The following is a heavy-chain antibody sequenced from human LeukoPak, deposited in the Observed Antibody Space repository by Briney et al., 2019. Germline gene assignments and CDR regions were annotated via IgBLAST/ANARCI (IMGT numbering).Heavy chain of an antibody. Sequence: SETLSLTCTVSGYSISSGYYWGWIRQPPGKGLEWIGSIYTSGSTNYNPSLKSRVTMSVDTSKNQFSLKLSSVTAADTAVYYCAREWDIVVVPASRYYYYMDVWGKGTTVTISS. CDR1: GYSISSGYY. J-gene: IGHJ6*03. D-gene: IGHD2-2*01. CDR3: AREWDIVVVPASRYYYYMDV. V-gene: IGHV4-38-2*02. CDR2: IYTSGST.